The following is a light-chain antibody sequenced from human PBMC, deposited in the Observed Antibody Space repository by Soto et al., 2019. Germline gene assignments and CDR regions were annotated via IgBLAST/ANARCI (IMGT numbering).Light chain of an antibody. CDR1: SNDVGGYNY. V-gene: IGLV2-14*03. CDR2: DVS. CDR3: SSYTTSTTLV. Sequence: QSVLTQPASVSGSPGQSITISCTGTSNDVGGYNYVSWYQQHPGKAPKLIIYDVSNRPSGVSNRFSGSRSGYTASLTISGLQAEDEADYYCSSYTTSTTLVFGGGTKVTVL. J-gene: IGLJ2*01.